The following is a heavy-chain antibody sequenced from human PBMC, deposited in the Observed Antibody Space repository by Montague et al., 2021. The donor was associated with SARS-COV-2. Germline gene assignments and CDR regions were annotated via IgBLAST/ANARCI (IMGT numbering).Heavy chain of an antibody. CDR1: GYFIGTGYY. Sequence: SETLSLTCSVSGYFIGTGYYWGWIRQSPGKGLEWIGSNNLHGNAYYNQSLNSRVTISLDTSNNQFSLRLTSVTTSDTAVYYCARGRVTRAGFDYWGQGIRVIVSS. D-gene: IGHD2-21*02. J-gene: IGHJ4*02. CDR2: NNLHGNA. CDR3: ARGRVTRAGFDY. V-gene: IGHV4-38-2*02.